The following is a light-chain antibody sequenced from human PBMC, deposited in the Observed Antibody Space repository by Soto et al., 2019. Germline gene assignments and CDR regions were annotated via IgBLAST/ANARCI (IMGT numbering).Light chain of an antibody. J-gene: IGLJ1*01. CDR3: SSYTGSSTLYV. CDR1: SSDVGRYNY. CDR2: DVS. V-gene: IGLV2-14*01. Sequence: QSALTQPASVSGSPGQSIAISCTGTSSDVGRYNYVSWYQQHPGKAPKLMIYDVSNRPSGVSNRFSGSKSGNTASLTISGLQVEDEADYYCSSYTGSSTLYVFGTGTKLTVL.